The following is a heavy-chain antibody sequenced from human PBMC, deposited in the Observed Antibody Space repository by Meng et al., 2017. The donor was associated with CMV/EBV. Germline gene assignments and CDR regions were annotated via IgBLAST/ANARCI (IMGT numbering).Heavy chain of an antibody. CDR1: GYSISSGYY. CDR2: LYHSGST. D-gene: IGHD3-3*01. Sequence: SETLSLTCTVSGYSISSGYYWGWIRQPPGKGLEWIGSLYHSGSTYYNPSLKSRVTISVDTSKNQFSLKPSSVTAADTAVYYCASGVGVVIILSRRGTGRWGQGTLVTVSS. CDR3: ASGVGVVIILSRRGTGR. V-gene: IGHV4-38-2*02. J-gene: IGHJ1*01.